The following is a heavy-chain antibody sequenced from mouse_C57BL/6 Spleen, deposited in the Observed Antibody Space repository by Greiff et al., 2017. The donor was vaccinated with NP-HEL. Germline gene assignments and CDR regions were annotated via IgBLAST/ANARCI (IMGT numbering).Heavy chain of an antibody. J-gene: IGHJ2*01. V-gene: IGHV1-26*01. Sequence: EVQLQQSGPELVKPGASLKISCKASGYTFTDYYMNWVKQSHGKSLEWIGDINPNNDGTSYNQKVKGTATLTVDKSNSTAYMELRSLTSEDSAVYYCARWGITTGYWGQGTTLTVAS. CDR2: INPNNDGT. D-gene: IGHD1-1*01. CDR1: GYTFTDYY. CDR3: ARWGITTGY.